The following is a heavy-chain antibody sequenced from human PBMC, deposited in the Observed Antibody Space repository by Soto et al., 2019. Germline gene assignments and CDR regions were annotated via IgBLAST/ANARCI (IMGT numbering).Heavy chain of an antibody. CDR3: ARVDNLGYYYGSGSYYPPGQGAFDT. V-gene: IGHV1-2*04. J-gene: IGHJ3*02. CDR2: INPNSGGT. CDR1: GYTFTGYY. Sequence: GASVKVSCKASGYTFTGYYMHWVRQAPGQGLEWMGWINPNSGGTNYAQKFQGWVTMTRDTSISTAYMELSRLRSDDTAVYYCARVDNLGYYYGSGSYYPPGQGAFDTWGQGTMVTVSS. D-gene: IGHD3-10*01.